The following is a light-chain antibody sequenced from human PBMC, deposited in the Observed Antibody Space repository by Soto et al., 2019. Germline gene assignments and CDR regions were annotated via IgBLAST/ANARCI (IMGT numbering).Light chain of an antibody. CDR3: QQYNTYPWT. CDR2: DAS. J-gene: IGKJ1*01. CDR1: QSIDNW. V-gene: IGKV1-5*01. Sequence: DIQMTQSPSTLSASVGGRVTITCRASQSIDNWLAWYQQKPGKAPNLLIYDASSLHSGVPSRFSGSGSGTEFTLTISSLQPDDFATYYCQQYNTYPWTFGQGTRWISN.